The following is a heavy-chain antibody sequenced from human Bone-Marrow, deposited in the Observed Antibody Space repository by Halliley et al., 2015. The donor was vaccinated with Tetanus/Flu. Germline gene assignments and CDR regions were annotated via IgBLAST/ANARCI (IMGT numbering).Heavy chain of an antibody. CDR1: GGSISTYY. Sequence: TLSLTCTVSGGSISTYYWSWIRQPPGKGLEWIGYIYNGGSTNYNPSLKSRVTISAVTSKNQFSLKLSSVTAADTAVYYCARSLYYETGGVLTPPDLNFFYYGMDVWGQGTTVTVSS. J-gene: IGHJ6*02. CDR2: IYNGGST. V-gene: IGHV4-59*01. D-gene: IGHD2-8*02. CDR3: ARSLYYETGGVLTPPDLNFFYYGMDV.